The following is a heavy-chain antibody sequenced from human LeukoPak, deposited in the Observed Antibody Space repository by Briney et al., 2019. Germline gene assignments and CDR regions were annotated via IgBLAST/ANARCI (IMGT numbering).Heavy chain of an antibody. J-gene: IGHJ4*02. Sequence: ASVKVSCKASGYTFTGYYTHWVRQAPGQGLEWMGWINPNSGGTNYAQKFQGRVTMTRDTSISTAYMELSRLRSDDTAVYYCARDQGYFDGYYFDYWGQGTLVTVSS. D-gene: IGHD3-9*01. CDR3: ARDQGYFDGYYFDY. CDR1: GYTFTGYY. V-gene: IGHV1-2*02. CDR2: INPNSGGT.